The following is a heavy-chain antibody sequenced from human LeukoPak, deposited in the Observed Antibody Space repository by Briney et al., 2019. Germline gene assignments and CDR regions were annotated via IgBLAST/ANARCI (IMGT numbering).Heavy chain of an antibody. CDR1: GGAINSHY. Sequence: SETLSLSCTDSGGAINSHYWSWIGQPPGKGLERIWYIFYSGSSNYNPFLKSRVTISIDTSKTQFSLKLSSVTAADTAVYYCARMSRFSWTPYYFDYWSQGTLVIVSS. V-gene: IGHV4-59*11. CDR3: ARMSRFSWTPYYFDY. CDR2: IFYSGSS. D-gene: IGHD3/OR15-3a*01. J-gene: IGHJ4*02.